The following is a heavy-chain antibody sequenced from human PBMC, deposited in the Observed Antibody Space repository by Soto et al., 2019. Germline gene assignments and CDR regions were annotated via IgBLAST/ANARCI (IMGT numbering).Heavy chain of an antibody. J-gene: IGHJ6*03. CDR2: ISSSSSTI. CDR1: GFTFSSYS. Sequence: GGSLRLSCAASGFTFSSYSMNWVRQAPGKGLEWVSYISSSSSTIYYADSVKGRFTISRDNAKNSLYLQMNSLRAEDTAVYYCARDHRYCSGGSCSDYYYYMDVWGKGTTVTVSS. D-gene: IGHD2-15*01. V-gene: IGHV3-48*01. CDR3: ARDHRYCSGGSCSDYYYYMDV.